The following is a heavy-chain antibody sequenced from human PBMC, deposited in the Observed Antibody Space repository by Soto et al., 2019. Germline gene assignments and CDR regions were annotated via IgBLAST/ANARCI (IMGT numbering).Heavy chain of an antibody. J-gene: IGHJ5*02. CDR3: ARDIGPGFVPFNIVVVPASWFDP. Sequence: ASVKVSCKASGYTFTSYYMHWVRQAPGQGLEWMGIINPSGGSTSYAQKFQGRVTMTRDTSTSTVYMELSSLRSEDTAVYYCARDIGPGFVPFNIVVVPASWFDPWGQGTLVTVSS. CDR2: INPSGGST. CDR1: GYTFTSYY. V-gene: IGHV1-46*01. D-gene: IGHD2-2*01.